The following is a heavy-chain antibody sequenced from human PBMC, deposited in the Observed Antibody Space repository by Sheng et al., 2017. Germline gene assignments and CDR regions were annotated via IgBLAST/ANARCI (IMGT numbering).Heavy chain of an antibody. J-gene: IGHJ4*02. CDR1: SGSFSGYY. D-gene: IGHD5-12*01. CDR2: VHLSGSP. CDR3: ARATGGYNLGGFDY. Sequence: QVQLQQWGAGLLKPSETLSLTCAVYSGSFSGYYWSWIRQSPEKGLEWIGEVHLSGSPNYNPSLKSRVTISIDTSKNQFSLRLSSVTAVDTAVYYCARATGGYNLGGFDYWGQGTLVTVSS. V-gene: IGHV4-34*01.